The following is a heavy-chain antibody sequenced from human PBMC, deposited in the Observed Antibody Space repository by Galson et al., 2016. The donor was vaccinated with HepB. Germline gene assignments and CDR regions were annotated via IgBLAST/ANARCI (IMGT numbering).Heavy chain of an antibody. CDR2: IYPGQSDT. J-gene: IGHJ4*02. D-gene: IGHD6-19*01. CDR1: GFSFASYW. CDR3: ARHSISAWPADFDY. Sequence: QSGAEVKKPGESLKISCKGSGFSFASYWIGWVRQVPGKGLEWMGVIYPGQSDTRYSPSFQGQVSISADKSISTAYLEWSSLKAPDTAMYYCARHSISAWPADFDYWGQGTLVSVSS. V-gene: IGHV5-51*01.